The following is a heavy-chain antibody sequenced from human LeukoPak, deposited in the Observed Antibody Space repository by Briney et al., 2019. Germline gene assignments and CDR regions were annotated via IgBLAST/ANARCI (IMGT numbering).Heavy chain of an antibody. CDR2: IYYSGST. D-gene: IGHD5-18*01. CDR1: GGSISSYH. CDR3: ARGVGIQLWLPKFYYYGMDV. V-gene: IGHV4-59*12. Sequence: SETLSLTCTVSGGSISSYHWSWLPQPPGKGLVWIGNIYYSGSTNYNPSLKSRVTISVDTSKNQFSLKLSPVTAADTAVYYCARGVGIQLWLPKFYYYGMDVWGQGTTVTVSS. J-gene: IGHJ6*02.